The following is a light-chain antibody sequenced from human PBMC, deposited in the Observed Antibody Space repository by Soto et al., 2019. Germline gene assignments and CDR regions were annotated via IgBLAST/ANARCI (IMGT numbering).Light chain of an antibody. V-gene: IGKV1-39*01. J-gene: IGKJ3*01. Sequence: DIQMTQSPSSLSASVGDRVTITCRASESSSNNLNWYQQKPGKAPKVLIYAASSLQSGVPSRFSGSGSGTDFIPTIISLQAEDFATYYCQQSYSSLGFTFGPGTKVDL. CDR3: QQSYSSLGFT. CDR1: ESSSNN. CDR2: AAS.